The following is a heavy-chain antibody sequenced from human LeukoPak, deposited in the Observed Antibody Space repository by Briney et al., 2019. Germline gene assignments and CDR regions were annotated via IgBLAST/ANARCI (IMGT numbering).Heavy chain of an antibody. Sequence: GGSLRLSCAASGFTLSSHYMSWVRQAPGKGLEWVSLIYSGGNTYYADSVKGRFTISRDNAKNSLYLQMNSLRAEDTAVYYCARDDFPPGGLWFGELSPDAFDIWGQGTMVTVSS. CDR3: ARDDFPPGGLWFGELSPDAFDI. CDR2: IYSGGNT. CDR1: GFTLSSHY. V-gene: IGHV3-66*01. D-gene: IGHD3-10*01. J-gene: IGHJ3*02.